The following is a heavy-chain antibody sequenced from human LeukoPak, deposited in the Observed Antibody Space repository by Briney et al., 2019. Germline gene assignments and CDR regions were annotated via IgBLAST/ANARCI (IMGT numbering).Heavy chain of an antibody. CDR1: GGSISSGGYS. V-gene: IGHV4-30-2*05. CDR2: IYHSGST. CDR3: ARDPSNDYGGKSGSWYFDL. Sequence: PSQTLSLTCAVSGGSISSGGYSWSWIRQPPGKGLEWIGYIYHSGSTYYNPSLKSRVTISVDTSKNQFSLKLSSVTAADTAVYYCARDPSNDYGGKSGSWYFDLWGRGTLVTVSS. J-gene: IGHJ2*01. D-gene: IGHD4-23*01.